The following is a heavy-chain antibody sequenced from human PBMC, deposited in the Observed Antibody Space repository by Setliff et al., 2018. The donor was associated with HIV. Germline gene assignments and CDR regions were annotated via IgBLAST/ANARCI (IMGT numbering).Heavy chain of an antibody. CDR1: GYTFTDYY. CDR2: INPKSGVT. J-gene: IGHJ4*02. CDR3: ARSTTAD. D-gene: IGHD4-17*01. Sequence: ASVKVSCKASGYTFTDYYIHWVRQAPGYGLEWVGRINPKSGVTSYAQNFRARVTMTRDTSSTTAYMELSTLRSDDTALYYCARSTTADWGQGTMVTVSS. V-gene: IGHV1-2*06.